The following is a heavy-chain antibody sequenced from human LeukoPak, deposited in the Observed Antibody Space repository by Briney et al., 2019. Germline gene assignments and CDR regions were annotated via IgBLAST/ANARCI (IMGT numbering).Heavy chain of an antibody. CDR2: IYSGGST. V-gene: IGHV3-66*01. D-gene: IGHD6-19*01. CDR1: GFTVSSNY. Sequence: GGSLRLSCAASGFTVSSNYMSWVRQAPGKGLEWVSVIYSGGSTYYADSVKGRLTISRDNSKNTLYLQMNSLRAEDTAVYYCAGPSSGQSFDIWGQGTMVTVSS. CDR3: AGPSSGQSFDI. J-gene: IGHJ3*02.